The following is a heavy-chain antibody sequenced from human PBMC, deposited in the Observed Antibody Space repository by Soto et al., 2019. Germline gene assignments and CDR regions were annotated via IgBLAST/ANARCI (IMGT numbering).Heavy chain of an antibody. CDR2: IIPIFGTA. Sequence: QVQLVQSGAEVKKPGSSVKVSCKASGGTFSSYAISWVRQAPGQGLEWMGGIIPIFGTANYAQKFQGRVTITAEKSKSTAYMELSSLRSEDTAVYYCARASYTAMGLYYYYGMDVWGQGTTVTVSS. D-gene: IGHD5-18*01. CDR3: ARASYTAMGLYYYYGMDV. V-gene: IGHV1-69*06. CDR1: GGTFSSYA. J-gene: IGHJ6*02.